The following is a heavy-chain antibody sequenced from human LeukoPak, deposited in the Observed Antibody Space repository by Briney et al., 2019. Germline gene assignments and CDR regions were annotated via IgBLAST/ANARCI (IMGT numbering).Heavy chain of an antibody. CDR3: ARDFNSLYYYGSGSTGRDY. CDR1: GYTFTGYY. D-gene: IGHD3-10*01. J-gene: IGHJ4*02. CDR2: INPNSGGT. Sequence: ASVKVSCKASGYTFTGYYMHWVRQAPGQGLEWMGWINPNSGGTNYAQKFQGRVTMTRDTSISTAYMELSRLRSDDTAVYYCARDFNSLYYYGSGSTGRDYWGQGTLVTVSS. V-gene: IGHV1-2*02.